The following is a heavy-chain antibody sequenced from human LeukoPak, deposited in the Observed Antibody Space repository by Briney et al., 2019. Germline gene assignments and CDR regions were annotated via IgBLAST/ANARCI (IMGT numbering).Heavy chain of an antibody. J-gene: IGHJ3*02. CDR3: ARERYSSSSNDAFDI. Sequence: GGSLRLSCAASGFTFSNFAMSWVRQAPGKGLEWVATLSGSGGTTYYADSVKGRFTISRDNSKNTLYLQMNGLRAEDTAVYYCARERYSSSSNDAFDIWGQGTMVTVSS. CDR1: GFTFSNFA. D-gene: IGHD6-6*01. CDR2: LSGSGGTT. V-gene: IGHV3-23*01.